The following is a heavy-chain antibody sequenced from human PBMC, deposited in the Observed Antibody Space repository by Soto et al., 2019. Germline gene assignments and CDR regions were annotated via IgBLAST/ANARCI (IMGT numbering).Heavy chain of an antibody. J-gene: IGHJ4*02. CDR2: ISGSGGST. V-gene: IGHV3-23*01. Sequence: GGSLRLSCAASGFTFSSYAMSWVRQAPGKGLEWVSAISGSGGSTYYADSVKGRFTISRDNSKNTLYLQMNSLRAEDTAVYYCATRIAAAGTGYWGQGTLVTVSS. CDR3: ATRIAAAGTGY. CDR1: GFTFSSYA. D-gene: IGHD6-13*01.